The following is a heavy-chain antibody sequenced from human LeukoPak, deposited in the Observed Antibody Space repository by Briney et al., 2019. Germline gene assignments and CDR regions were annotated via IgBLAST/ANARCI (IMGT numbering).Heavy chain of an antibody. CDR1: GGTFSSYA. CDR3: ASPRYGSGSAAHWFDP. CDR2: IIPIFGTA. J-gene: IGHJ5*02. Sequence: SVKVSCKASGGTFSSYAISWVRQAPGQGLEWMGGIIPIFGTANYAQKFQGRVTITTDESTSTAYMELSSLRFEDTAVYYCASPRYGSGSAAHWFDPWGQGTLVTVSS. V-gene: IGHV1-69*05. D-gene: IGHD3-10*01.